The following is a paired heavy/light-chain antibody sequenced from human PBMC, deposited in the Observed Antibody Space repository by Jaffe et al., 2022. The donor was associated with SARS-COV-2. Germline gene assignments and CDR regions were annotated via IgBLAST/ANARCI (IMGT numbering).Heavy chain of an antibody. V-gene: IGHV3-7*01. CDR1: GFTFSKYW. J-gene: IGHJ6*03. Sequence: EVQLVESGGGLVQPGGSLSLSCAASGFTFSKYWLSWVRQAPGKGLEWVANIKQDASEKYYVDSVKGRFTISRNNAKNSLYLQMNSLRAEDTAVYYCAYTEGRYDILTRTSRYDYYYMDVWGKGTTVTVSS. D-gene: IGHD3-9*01. CDR3: AYTEGRYDILTRTSRYDYYYMDV. CDR2: IKQDASEK.
Light chain of an antibody. Sequence: QSALTQPASVSGSPGQSITISCTGTSSDVGGYNYVSWYQQHPGKAPKLMIYDVSNRPSGVSNRFSGSKSGNTASLAISGLQAEDEADYYCSSYRSSSTVVFGGGTKLTVL. J-gene: IGLJ3*02. CDR3: SSYRSSSTVV. CDR2: DVS. V-gene: IGLV2-14*01. CDR1: SSDVGGYNY.